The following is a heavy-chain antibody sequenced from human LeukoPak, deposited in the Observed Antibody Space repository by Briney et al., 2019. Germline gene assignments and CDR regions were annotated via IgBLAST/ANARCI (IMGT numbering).Heavy chain of an antibody. CDR1: GGSITNRNW. Sequence: SGTLSLTCAVSGGSITNRNWWSWVRQPPGKGLEWIGYIYYSGSTNYNPSLKSRVTISVDTSKNQFSLKLSSVTAADTAVYYCARPPRWWGQGTLVTVSS. V-gene: IGHV4-4*02. CDR3: ARPPRW. J-gene: IGHJ4*02. CDR2: IYYSGST.